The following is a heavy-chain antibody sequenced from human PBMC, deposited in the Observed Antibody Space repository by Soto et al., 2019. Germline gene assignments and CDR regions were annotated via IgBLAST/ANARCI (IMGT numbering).Heavy chain of an antibody. D-gene: IGHD1-7*01. CDR3: ARDRKLELPGNYYYYGMDV. Sequence: NPSETLSLTCIVSGGSIRDYFWTWIRQSPGRGLEWIGYISSSGTVKYNSSLKSRVTISLDRSRNQFSLKLSSVTAADTAVYFCARDRKLELPGNYYYYGMDVWGQGTTVTVSS. CDR1: GGSIRDYF. V-gene: IGHV4-59*01. J-gene: IGHJ6*02. CDR2: ISSSGTV.